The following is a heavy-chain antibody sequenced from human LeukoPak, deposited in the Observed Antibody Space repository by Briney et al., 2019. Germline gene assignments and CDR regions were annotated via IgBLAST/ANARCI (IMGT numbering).Heavy chain of an antibody. CDR3: ARNFPRCSGGSCYPDAFDI. CDR1: GFTFSRYW. CDR2: IKNDGSEE. J-gene: IGHJ3*02. D-gene: IGHD2-15*01. Sequence: GGSLRLSCAASGFTFSRYWMRWVRQAPGKGLEGVANIKNDGSEEYYVDSVKGRFTISRDNARNSLFLQMNSLRAEDTVVYYCARNFPRCSGGSCYPDAFDIWGQGTMVTVSS. V-gene: IGHV3-7*01.